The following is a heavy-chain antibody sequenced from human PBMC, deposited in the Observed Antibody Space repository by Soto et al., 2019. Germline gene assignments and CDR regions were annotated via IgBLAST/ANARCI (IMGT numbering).Heavy chain of an antibody. D-gene: IGHD2-2*01. Sequence: ASVKVSCKASGGTFSSYAISWVRQAPGQGXEWMGGIIPIFGTANYAQKFQGRVTITADKSTSTAYMELSSLRSEDTAVYYCARDRGYCSSTSCTPLGGMDVWGQGTTVTVSS. J-gene: IGHJ6*02. V-gene: IGHV1-69*06. CDR3: ARDRGYCSSTSCTPLGGMDV. CDR1: GGTFSSYA. CDR2: IIPIFGTA.